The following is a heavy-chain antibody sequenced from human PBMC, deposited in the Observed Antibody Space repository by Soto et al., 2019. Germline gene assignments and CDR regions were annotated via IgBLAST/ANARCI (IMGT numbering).Heavy chain of an antibody. J-gene: IGHJ6*02. CDR1: GGSFSGYY. D-gene: IGHD3-10*01. CDR2: INHSGST. CDR3: ARRRRPYYYGSGSYYNGIYYYYYGMDV. Sequence: PSETLSLTCAVYGGSFSGYYWSWIRQPPGKGLEWIGEINHSGSTNYNPSLKSRVTISVDTSKNQFSLKLSSVTAADTAVYYCARRRRPYYYGSGSYYNGIYYYYYGMDVWGQGTTVTVSS. V-gene: IGHV4-34*01.